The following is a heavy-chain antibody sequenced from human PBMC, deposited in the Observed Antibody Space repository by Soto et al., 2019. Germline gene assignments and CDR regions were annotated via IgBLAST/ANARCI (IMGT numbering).Heavy chain of an antibody. Sequence: VGSLRISGAASGFPFSSYGMHWVRQAPGKGLEWVAVIWYDGSNKYYADSVKGRFTISRDNSKNTLYLQMNSLRAEDTAVYYCARDTHGYYYDSSGYVFWGQGTLVTVSS. CDR1: GFPFSSYG. J-gene: IGHJ4*02. CDR2: IWYDGSNK. V-gene: IGHV3-33*01. CDR3: ARDTHGYYYDSSGYVF. D-gene: IGHD3-22*01.